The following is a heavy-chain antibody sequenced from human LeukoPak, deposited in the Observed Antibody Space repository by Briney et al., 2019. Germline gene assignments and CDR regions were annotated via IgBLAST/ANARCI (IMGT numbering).Heavy chain of an antibody. J-gene: IGHJ4*02. Sequence: ASVKVSCKASGYTFTSYDINWVRQATGQGLEWMGWISAYNGNTNYAQKLQGRVTMTTDTSTSTAYMELRSLRSDDTAVYYCARDGRITMVRGVISFDYWGQGTLVTVSS. D-gene: IGHD3-10*01. V-gene: IGHV1-18*01. CDR3: ARDGRITMVRGVISFDY. CDR2: ISAYNGNT. CDR1: GYTFTSYD.